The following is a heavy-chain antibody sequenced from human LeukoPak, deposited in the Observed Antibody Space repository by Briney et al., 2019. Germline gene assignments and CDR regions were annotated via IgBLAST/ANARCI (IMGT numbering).Heavy chain of an antibody. CDR1: GFTFNSYW. CDR2: INTDGSRT. CDR3: VRGASLAYYMDV. D-gene: IGHD3-16*02. J-gene: IGHJ6*03. Sequence: GGSLRLSCAASGFTFNSYWIHWVRQAPRKGLVWVSRINTDGSRTNYADSVKGRFAISRDDAKNTVHLQMYSLGAEDSAVYYCVRGASLAYYMDVWGKGTTVTVSS. V-gene: IGHV3-74*01.